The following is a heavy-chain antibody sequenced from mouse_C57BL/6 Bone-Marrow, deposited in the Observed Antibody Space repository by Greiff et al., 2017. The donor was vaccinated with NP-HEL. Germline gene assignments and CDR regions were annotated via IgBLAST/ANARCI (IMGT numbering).Heavy chain of an antibody. CDR2: IHPNSGST. Sequence: QVQLQQSGAELVKPGASVKLSCTASGFNIKDYYMHWVKQRPGQGLEWIGMIHPNSGSTNYNEKFKSKATLTVDKSSSTAYMQLSSLTSEDSAVYYCARCTTVVATDYFDYWGQGTTLTVSS. V-gene: IGHV1-64*01. CDR3: ARCTTVVATDYFDY. CDR1: GFNIKDYY. D-gene: IGHD1-1*01. J-gene: IGHJ2*01.